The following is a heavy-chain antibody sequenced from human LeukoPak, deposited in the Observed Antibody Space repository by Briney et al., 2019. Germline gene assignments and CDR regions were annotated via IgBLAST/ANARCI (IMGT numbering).Heavy chain of an antibody. CDR2: IKTDGSTT. Sequence: GGSLRLSCAVSGFTFSSSWMHWVRQAPVKGLVWVSHIKTDGSTTAYADSVKGRFTISRDNAKNTLYLQMNSLRAEDTGVYYCARGNQQLPRSTPDYWGQGTLVTVSS. V-gene: IGHV3-74*01. CDR1: GFTFSSSW. D-gene: IGHD2-2*01. J-gene: IGHJ4*02. CDR3: ARGNQQLPRSTPDY.